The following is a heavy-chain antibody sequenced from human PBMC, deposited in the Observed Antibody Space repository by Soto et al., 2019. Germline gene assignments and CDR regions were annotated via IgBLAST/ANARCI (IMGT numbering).Heavy chain of an antibody. CDR3: AKDHGGADIVLMVSYMDV. Sequence: EVQLVESGGGLVQPGRSLRLSCAASGFTFDDYAMHWVRQAPGKGLEWVSGISWNSGSIGYADSVKGRFTISRDNAKNSLYLQMNSLRAEDTALYYCAKDHGGADIVLMVSYMDVWGKGTTVTVSS. D-gene: IGHD2-8*01. CDR2: ISWNSGSI. CDR1: GFTFDDYA. J-gene: IGHJ6*03. V-gene: IGHV3-9*01.